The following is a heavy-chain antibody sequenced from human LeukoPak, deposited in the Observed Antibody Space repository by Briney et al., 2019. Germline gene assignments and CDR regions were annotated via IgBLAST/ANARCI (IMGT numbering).Heavy chain of an antibody. Sequence: PGGSLRLSCAASGFTFSGSAMHWVRQAPGKGLEWVGRIKNKTDGGTTDYAAPVKGRFTISRDDSKNTLYLQMNSLKTEDTAVYYCTTLLYYPRGCWGQGTLVTVSS. J-gene: IGHJ4*02. CDR2: IKNKTDGGTT. V-gene: IGHV3-15*01. CDR1: GFTFSGSA. CDR3: TTLLYYPRGC. D-gene: IGHD3-10*01.